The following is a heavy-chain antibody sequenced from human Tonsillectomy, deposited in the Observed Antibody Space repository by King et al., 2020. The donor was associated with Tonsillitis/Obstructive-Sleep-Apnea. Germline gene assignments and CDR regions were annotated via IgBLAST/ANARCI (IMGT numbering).Heavy chain of an antibody. CDR2: IYYSGST. CDR1: GGSISSSSYY. Sequence: QLQLQESGPGLVKPSETLSLTCTVSGGSISSSSYYWGWIRQPPGKGLGWIGSIYYSGSTYYNPSLNSRVTISVDTSTNQFSLRLSSVTAADTAVYYCARQGSTSCYFCSYYYYYMDVWGKGTTVTVSS. J-gene: IGHJ6*03. CDR3: ARQGSTSCYFCSYYYYYMDV. V-gene: IGHV4-39*01. D-gene: IGHD2-2*01.